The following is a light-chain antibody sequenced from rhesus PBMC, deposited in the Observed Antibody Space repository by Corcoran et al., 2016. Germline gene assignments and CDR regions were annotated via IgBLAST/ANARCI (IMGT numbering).Light chain of an antibody. CDR1: SSDIGGYNY. J-gene: IGLJ1*01. V-gene: IGLV2-32*01. CDR2: DVS. Sequence: QAALTQPRSVSGSPGQSVTISCTGTSSDIGGYNYVSWYQQHPGTAPKLLIYDVSKRPSGVSDRFSGSKSGNTAPLTISGLKAEDEAYYYCCSYRSGSTYFFGGGTRLTVL. CDR3: CSYRSGSTYF.